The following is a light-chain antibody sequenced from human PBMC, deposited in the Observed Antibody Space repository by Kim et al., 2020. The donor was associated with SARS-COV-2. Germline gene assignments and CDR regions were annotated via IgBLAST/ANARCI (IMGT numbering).Light chain of an antibody. CDR1: QDISNY. Sequence: GDRVTITCRASQDISNYLAWFQLKPGKAPKILIYAASALQPGVPSRFSGSGSGTDFTLTVTSLQPEDVATYYCQKCDSAPWTFG. CDR2: AAS. V-gene: IGKV1-27*01. CDR3: QKCDSAPWT. J-gene: IGKJ1*01.